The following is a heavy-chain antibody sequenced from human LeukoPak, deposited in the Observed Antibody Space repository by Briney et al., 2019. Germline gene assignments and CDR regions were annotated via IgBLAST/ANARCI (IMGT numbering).Heavy chain of an antibody. D-gene: IGHD6-19*01. Sequence: GRSLRLSCAASGFTFSSYAMHWVRQAPGKGLEWVAVISYDGSIKYYADSVKGRFTTSRDNSKNMLYLQMNSLSAEDTAVYYCARGPGYSSGWYVLSVDYWGQGTLVTVSS. V-gene: IGHV3-30-3*01. CDR3: ARGPGYSSGWYVLSVDY. J-gene: IGHJ4*02. CDR1: GFTFSSYA. CDR2: ISYDGSIK.